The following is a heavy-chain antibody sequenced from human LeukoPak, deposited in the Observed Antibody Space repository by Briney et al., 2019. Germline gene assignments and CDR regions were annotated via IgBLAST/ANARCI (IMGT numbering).Heavy chain of an antibody. J-gene: IGHJ4*02. CDR1: GFTFSSQA. CDR2: ISGSGGST. V-gene: IGHV3-23*01. CDR3: AKDGGYIWNVRGGFFDY. D-gene: IGHD5-18*01. Sequence: GGSLRLSCAASGFTFSSQAVSWARQAPGKGLEWVSGISGSGGSTYYADSVKGRFTISRDNSKNTLYLQMNSLRAEDTAVYYCAKDGGYIWNVRGGFFDYWGQGTLVTVSS.